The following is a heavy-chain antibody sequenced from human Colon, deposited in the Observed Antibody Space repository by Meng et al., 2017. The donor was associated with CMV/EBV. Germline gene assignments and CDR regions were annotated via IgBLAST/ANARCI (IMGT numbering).Heavy chain of an antibody. D-gene: IGHD3-3*01. Sequence: GASLKISCAASGFTFSSYSMNWVRQAPGKRLEWVSYISSSSSTIYYADSVKGRFTISRDNAKNSLYLQKNSLRAEDTAVYYCARVMGYDFWSGAYYYGMDVWGQGTTVTVSS. CDR2: ISSSSSTI. V-gene: IGHV3-48*04. J-gene: IGHJ6*02. CDR1: GFTFSSYS. CDR3: ARVMGYDFWSGAYYYGMDV.